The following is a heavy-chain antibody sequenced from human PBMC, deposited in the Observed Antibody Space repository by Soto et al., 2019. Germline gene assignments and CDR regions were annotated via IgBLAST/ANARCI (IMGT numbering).Heavy chain of an antibody. CDR1: GYTFTSYG. D-gene: IGHD6-19*01. CDR3: ARDHNSSGWYGFRPRIPHHFDY. V-gene: IGHV1-18*01. J-gene: IGHJ4*02. CDR2: ISAYNGNT. Sequence: QVQLVQSGAEVKKPGASVKVSCKASGYTFTSYGISWVRQAPGQGLEWMGWISAYNGNTNYAQKLQGRDTMTTDKSTRTAYMELRSLRSDDTALYYCARDHNSSGWYGFRPRIPHHFDYWGQGTLVTVSS.